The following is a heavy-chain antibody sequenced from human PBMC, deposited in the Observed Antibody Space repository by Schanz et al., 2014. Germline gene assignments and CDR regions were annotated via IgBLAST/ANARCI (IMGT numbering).Heavy chain of an antibody. CDR2: MNPNSGNP. Sequence: QVQLVQSGPEVKEPGASVKVSCEASRYTFTSYDINWVRQAPGQGLEWLGWMNPNSGNPGFAQKFRGRVTMTRNTSMSTAYIELHILTSEDTAVYYCARGRTFDYWGQGTLVTVSS. J-gene: IGHJ4*02. CDR1: RYTFTSYD. V-gene: IGHV1-8*01. CDR3: ARGRTFDY.